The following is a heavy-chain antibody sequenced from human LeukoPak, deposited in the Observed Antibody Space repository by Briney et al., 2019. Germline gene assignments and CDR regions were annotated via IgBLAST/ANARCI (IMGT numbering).Heavy chain of an antibody. CDR2: ICYSGST. Sequence: PSETLSLTCTVSGGSISSYYWSWIRQPPGKGLEWIGFICYSGSTNYNPSLKSRVTISVDTSKNQFSLKLNSVTAADTAVYYCARDPGDSSGYYSLDYWGQGTLVTVSS. CDR3: ARDPGDSSGYYSLDY. D-gene: IGHD3-22*01. CDR1: GGSISSYY. V-gene: IGHV4-59*01. J-gene: IGHJ4*02.